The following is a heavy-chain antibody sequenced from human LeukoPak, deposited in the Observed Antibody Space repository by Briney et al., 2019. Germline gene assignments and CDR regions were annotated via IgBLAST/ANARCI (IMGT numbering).Heavy chain of an antibody. CDR3: ARGHCSGGSCSSVPWP. CDR1: GFTFSSYW. J-gene: IGHJ5*02. D-gene: IGHD2-15*01. V-gene: IGHV3-7*01. CDR2: IKEDGGEK. Sequence: PGGSLRLSCTASGFTFSSYWMTWVRQAPGKGLEWVANIKEDGGEKNYVDSVKGRFTITRDNAKNSLYLQMNSLRAEDTAVYYCARGHCSGGSCSSVPWPWGHGTLVTVSS.